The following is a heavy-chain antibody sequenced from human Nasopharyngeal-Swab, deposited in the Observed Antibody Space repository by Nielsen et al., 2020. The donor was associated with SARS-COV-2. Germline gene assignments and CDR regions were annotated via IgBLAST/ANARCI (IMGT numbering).Heavy chain of an antibody. CDR1: GFTFSSYW. V-gene: IGHV3-7*03. J-gene: IGHJ2*01. Sequence: GESLKISCAASGFTFSSYWMSWVRQAPGKGLEWVANIKQDGSEKYYVDSVKGRFTISRDNAKNSLYLQMNSLRAEDTAVYYCARLGGDGWYFDLWGRGTLGTVSS. CDR3: ARLGGDGWYFDL. CDR2: IKQDGSEK. D-gene: IGHD2-21*02.